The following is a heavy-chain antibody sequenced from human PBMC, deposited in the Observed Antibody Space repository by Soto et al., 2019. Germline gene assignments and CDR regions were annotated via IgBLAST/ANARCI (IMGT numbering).Heavy chain of an antibody. CDR1: GYTFTSYA. D-gene: IGHD5-18*01. Sequence: QVQLVQSGAEVKKPGASVKVSCKASGYTFTSYAMQWVRQAPGQRLEWMGWINAGNGNTKYSQKFQGRVTISRDTSASTAYMELSSLRAEDTAVYYCARAPGYSYGYNWGQGTLVTVSS. CDR3: ARAPGYSYGYN. J-gene: IGHJ4*02. V-gene: IGHV1-3*01. CDR2: INAGNGNT.